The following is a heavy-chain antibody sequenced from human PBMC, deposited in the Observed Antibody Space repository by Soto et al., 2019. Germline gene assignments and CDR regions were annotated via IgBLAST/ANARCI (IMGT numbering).Heavy chain of an antibody. CDR2: IWYHGNSM. J-gene: IGHJ4*02. Sequence: GGSLRLSCAASGFNFSSYAMSWVRQAPGKGLEWVAVIWYHGNSMYYADSVKGRFTISRDNSKNMLYLQMNSLRAEDTAVYYCARYNTGHSDYWGQGTLVTVSS. CDR3: ARYNTGHSDY. V-gene: IGHV3-33*08. D-gene: IGHD2-8*02. CDR1: GFNFSSYA.